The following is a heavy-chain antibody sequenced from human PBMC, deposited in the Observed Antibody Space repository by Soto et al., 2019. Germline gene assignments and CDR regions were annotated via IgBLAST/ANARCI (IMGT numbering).Heavy chain of an antibody. CDR2: IIPIFGTA. J-gene: IGHJ1*01. CDR1: VGAFSIYA. Sequence: VKVACKASVGAFSIYAISCVRQAPLQGLEWMGGIIPIFGTANYAQKFQGRVTITADESTSTAYMELSSLRSEDTAVYYCARANYYDSSGYTAEYFQHWGQGTLVTVSS. CDR3: ARANYYDSSGYTAEYFQH. V-gene: IGHV1-69*01. D-gene: IGHD3-22*01.